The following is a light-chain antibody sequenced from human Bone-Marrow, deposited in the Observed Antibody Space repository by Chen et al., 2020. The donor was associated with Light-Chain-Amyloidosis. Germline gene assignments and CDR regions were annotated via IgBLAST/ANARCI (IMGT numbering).Light chain of an antibody. J-gene: IGLJ2*01. V-gene: IGLV3-25*03. CDR2: RDT. CDR3: QSADSSGTYEVI. CDR1: DLPTKY. Sequence: SYELTQPPSVSVSPGQTARITCSGDDLPTKYAYWYQQKPGQAPVLVVHRDTERPSGISERFWGSSPVTTATLTIRGVQAEDEADYHCQSADSSGTYEVIFGGGTMLPVL.